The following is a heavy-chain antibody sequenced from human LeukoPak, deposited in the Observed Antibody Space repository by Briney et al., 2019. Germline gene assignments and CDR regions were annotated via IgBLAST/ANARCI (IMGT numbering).Heavy chain of an antibody. CDR3: ARDRWYSGSWYDVFDM. CDR1: GYTFTSYG. D-gene: IGHD6-13*01. V-gene: IGHV1-18*01. Sequence: ASVKVSCKASGYTFTSYGISWVRQAPGLGLEWMGWISVYSGKTNYAQKFQGRVTMTTDTSTSTAYMEVRSLRSDDTAVYYCARDRWYSGSWYDVFDMWGQGTTVTVSS. J-gene: IGHJ3*02. CDR2: ISVYSGKT.